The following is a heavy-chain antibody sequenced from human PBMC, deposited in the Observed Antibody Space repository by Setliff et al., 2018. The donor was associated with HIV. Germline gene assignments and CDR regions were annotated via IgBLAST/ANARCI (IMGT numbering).Heavy chain of an antibody. CDR3: ARTAGYCSGGSCSDY. CDR1: GFTFSSYA. V-gene: IGHV3-23*03. Sequence: SLRLSCAASGFTFSSYAMTWVRQAPGKGVEWVSVIFSGGDSTYYADSVKGRFTISRDNAKNSLYLQMNSLRAEDTAVYYCARTAGYCSGGSCSDYWGQGTLVTAPQ. CDR2: IFSGGDST. J-gene: IGHJ4*02. D-gene: IGHD2-15*01.